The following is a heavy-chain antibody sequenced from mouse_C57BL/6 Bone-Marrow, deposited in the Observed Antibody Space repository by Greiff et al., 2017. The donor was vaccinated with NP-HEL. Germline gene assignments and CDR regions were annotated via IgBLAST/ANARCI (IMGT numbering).Heavy chain of an antibody. D-gene: IGHD2-4*01. Sequence: VKLQQSGPELVKPGASVKLSCKASGYTFTSYDINWVKQRPGQGLEWIGWIYPRDGSTKYNEKFKGKATLTVDTSSSTAYMELHSLTSEDSAVYFCARGGYYDYGVFAYWGQGTLVTVSA. V-gene: IGHV1-85*01. CDR1: GYTFTSYD. J-gene: IGHJ3*01. CDR3: ARGGYYDYGVFAY. CDR2: IYPRDGST.